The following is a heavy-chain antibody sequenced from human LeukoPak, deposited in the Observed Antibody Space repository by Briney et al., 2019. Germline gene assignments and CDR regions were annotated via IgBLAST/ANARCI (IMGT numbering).Heavy chain of an antibody. V-gene: IGHV3-30*02. CDR2: IRYDGSNK. CDR1: GFTFISYG. CDR3: AKGGSYYYYMDV. Sequence: GGSLRLSCAAAGFTFISYGMHWVRQAPGKGLEWGAFIRYDGSNKYYADSVKGRFTISRDNSNNTLYLQMNSLRAEDTAVYYCAKGGSYYYYMDVWGKGNTVTISS. D-gene: IGHD3-16*01. J-gene: IGHJ6*03.